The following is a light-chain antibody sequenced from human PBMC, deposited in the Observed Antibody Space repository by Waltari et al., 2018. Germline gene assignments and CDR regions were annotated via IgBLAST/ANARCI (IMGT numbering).Light chain of an antibody. CDR2: STS. CDR1: QSVSTSF. J-gene: IGKJ1*01. CDR3: QQYGNSPKT. Sequence: EIVLTQSPGTLSLLPGERATLSCRASQSVSTSFLAWYQQKPGQAPRLLIYSTSTRATGIPDRFSGSGSGTDFTLTINRLEPEDFAVYYCQQYGNSPKTFGQGTMVEIK. V-gene: IGKV3-20*01.